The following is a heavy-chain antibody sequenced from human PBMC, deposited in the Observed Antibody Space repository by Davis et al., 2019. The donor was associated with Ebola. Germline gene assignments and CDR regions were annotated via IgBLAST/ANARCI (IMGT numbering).Heavy chain of an antibody. CDR3: TARTGEYMTVAGALVH. D-gene: IGHD6-19*01. CDR2: IKKKTDGGTA. J-gene: IGHJ5*02. Sequence: PGGSLRLSCAASGFTFSNAWMTWVRQAPGKGLEWVGRIKKKTDGGTADYAAPVKGRFTISRDDSKNTLYLQMNSLKSEDTAVYYCTARTGEYMTVAGALVHWGQGTLVTVSA. CDR1: GFTFSNAW. V-gene: IGHV3-15*01.